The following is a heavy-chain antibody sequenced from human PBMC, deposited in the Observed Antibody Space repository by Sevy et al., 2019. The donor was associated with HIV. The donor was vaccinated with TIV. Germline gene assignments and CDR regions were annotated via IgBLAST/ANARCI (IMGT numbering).Heavy chain of an antibody. CDR2: ISGSGVST. J-gene: IGHJ4*02. V-gene: IGHV3-23*01. CDR3: AKDIAYDNTYLDF. D-gene: IGHD3-22*01. Sequence: GGSLRLSCAVSGFTFSSYAMNWVRQSPGMGLEWVSGISGSGVSTYYADSVKGRFTISRDNTRNTLYLQINSLRAEDTALYYCAKDIAYDNTYLDFWGQGTLVTVSS. CDR1: GFTFSSYA.